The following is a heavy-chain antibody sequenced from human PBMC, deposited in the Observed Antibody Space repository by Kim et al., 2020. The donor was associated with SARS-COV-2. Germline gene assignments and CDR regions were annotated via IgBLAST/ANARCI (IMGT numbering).Heavy chain of an antibody. CDR3: AKVDSSGYFDY. CDR1: GFTFSTNG. J-gene: IGHJ4*02. CDR2: IWYDGIKK. V-gene: IGHV3-33*06. D-gene: IGHD3-22*01. Sequence: GSLRLSCAASGFTFSTNGMHWVRQAPGKGLEWVAVIWYDGIKKYYADSVEGRFTISRDNSKRTLYLQMNSLRAEDTALYYCAKVDSSGYFDYWGQGTLVIVSS.